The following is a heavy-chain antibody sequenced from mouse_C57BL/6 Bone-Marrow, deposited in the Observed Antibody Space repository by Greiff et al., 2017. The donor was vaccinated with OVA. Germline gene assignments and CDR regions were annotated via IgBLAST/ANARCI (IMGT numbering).Heavy chain of an antibody. Sequence: QVQLKQPGAELVKPGASVKLSCKASGYTFTSYWMHWVKQRPGQGLEWIGMIHPNSGSTNYNEKFKSKATLTVDKSSSTAYMQLSSLTSEDSAVYYCARGGWLLLWYFDVWGTGTTVTVSS. V-gene: IGHV1-64*01. CDR1: GYTFTSYW. D-gene: IGHD2-3*01. J-gene: IGHJ1*03. CDR2: IHPNSGST. CDR3: ARGGWLLLWYFDV.